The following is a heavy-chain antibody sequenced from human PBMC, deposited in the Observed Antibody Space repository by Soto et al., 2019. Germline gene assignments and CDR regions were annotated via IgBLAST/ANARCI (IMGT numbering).Heavy chain of an antibody. V-gene: IGHV3-23*01. CDR2: ISGGGGTT. CDR1: GFTFSNFA. CDR3: AKGGTFFGPDY. D-gene: IGHD3-3*01. Sequence: PGGSLRLSCAASGFTFSNFAMSWVRQAPGTGLEWVSAISGGGGTTYSADSVKGRFTISRDNSKNTVYLQMNSLRVEDTAVYYCAKGGTFFGPDYWGQGTLVTVSS. J-gene: IGHJ4*02.